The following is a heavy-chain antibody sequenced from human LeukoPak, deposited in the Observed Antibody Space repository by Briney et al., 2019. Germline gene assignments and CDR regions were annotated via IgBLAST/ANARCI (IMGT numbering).Heavy chain of an antibody. CDR3: AREDSSSSGVYYFDY. CDR1: GFTFSSYA. D-gene: IGHD6-6*01. V-gene: IGHV3-30-3*01. Sequence: GGSLRLSCAASGFTFSSYAMSWVRQAPGKGLEWVAVISYDGSNKYYADSVKGRFTISRDNSKNTLYLQMNSLRAEDTAVYYCAREDSSSSGVYYFDYWGQGTLVTVSS. CDR2: ISYDGSNK. J-gene: IGHJ4*02.